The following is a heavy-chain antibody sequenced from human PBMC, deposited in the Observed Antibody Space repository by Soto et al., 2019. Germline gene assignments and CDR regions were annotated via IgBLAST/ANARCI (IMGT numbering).Heavy chain of an antibody. D-gene: IGHD4-17*01. CDR1: GFTFSMFS. Sequence: GGSLRLSCSASGFTFSMFSMHWVRQAPGKGLEYVSGISSNGDSTYYADSVKGRFAISRDNSKNTLYLQMSSLRAVDTAVYYCVHPRSTVQIPPTWGQGTLVTVSS. J-gene: IGHJ5*02. CDR2: ISSNGDST. V-gene: IGHV3-64D*06. CDR3: VHPRSTVQIPPT.